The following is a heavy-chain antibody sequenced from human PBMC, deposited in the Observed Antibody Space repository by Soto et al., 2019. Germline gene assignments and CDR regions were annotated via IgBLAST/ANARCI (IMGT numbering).Heavy chain of an antibody. Sequence: QVQLQQSGPGLVKPSETLSLTCTVSGGSISYYYWSWIRKPPGKGLEWIGYIYYSGRTNYNPSLKSRVTISVDTSKNQFSLKLSSVTAADPAVYYCARGSYYCVAVDVWDQGTAVTVSS. V-gene: IGHV4-59*01. CDR2: IYYSGRT. CDR1: GGSISYYY. J-gene: IGHJ6*02. CDR3: ARGSYYCVAVDV.